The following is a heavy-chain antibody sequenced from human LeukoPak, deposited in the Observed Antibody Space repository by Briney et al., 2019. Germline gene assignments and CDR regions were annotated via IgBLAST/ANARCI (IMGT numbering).Heavy chain of an antibody. CDR2: ISAYNGNT. Sequence: PGGSLRLSCAASGFTFSSYGMHWVRQAPGQGLEWMGWISAYNGNTNYAQKLQGRVTMTTDTSTSTAYMELRSLRSDDTAVYYCARGSLYSGSYTAFDIWGQGTMVTVSS. CDR1: GFTFSSYG. J-gene: IGHJ3*02. D-gene: IGHD1-26*01. V-gene: IGHV1-18*01. CDR3: ARGSLYSGSYTAFDI.